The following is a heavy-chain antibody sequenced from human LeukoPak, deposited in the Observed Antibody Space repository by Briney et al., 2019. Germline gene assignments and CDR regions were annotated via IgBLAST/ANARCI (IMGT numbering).Heavy chain of an antibody. J-gene: IGHJ4*02. CDR1: GFTFSSYS. CDR2: ISNNGGST. V-gene: IGHV3-64*01. Sequence: GGSLRLSCAASGFTFSSYSMHWVRQAPGKGLEYVSAISNNGGSTYYANSVKGRFTISRDNSENTLFLQMGSLRAEDMAVYYCARTKGRLWSGSGDHFDYWGQGTLVTVSS. D-gene: IGHD3-3*01. CDR3: ARTKGRLWSGSGDHFDY.